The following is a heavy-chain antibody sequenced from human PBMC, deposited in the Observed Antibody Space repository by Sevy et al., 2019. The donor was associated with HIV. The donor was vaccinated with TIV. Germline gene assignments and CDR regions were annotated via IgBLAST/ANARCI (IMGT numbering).Heavy chain of an antibody. CDR3: ARDNRAVAGTPDFDY. V-gene: IGHV3-30*04. CDR1: GFTFSSYA. J-gene: IGHJ4*02. D-gene: IGHD6-19*01. CDR2: ISYDGSNK. Sequence: GGSLRLSCAASGFTFSSYAMHWVRQAPGKGLEWVAVISYDGSNKYYADSVKGRFTISRDNSKNTLYLQMNSLRAEDTAVYYCARDNRAVAGTPDFDYWGQGTLFTVSS.